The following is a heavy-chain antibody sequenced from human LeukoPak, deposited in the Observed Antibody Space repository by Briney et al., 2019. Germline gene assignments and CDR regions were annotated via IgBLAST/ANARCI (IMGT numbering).Heavy chain of an antibody. CDR2: ISAYNGNT. V-gene: IGHV1-18*01. CDR3: ARDYWDEQQLVQRWFDP. D-gene: IGHD6-13*01. J-gene: IGHJ5*02. CDR1: GYTFTKYG. Sequence: GASVKVSCKTSGYTFTKYGISWVRQAPGQGLEWMGWISAYNGNTNYAQKLQGRVTMTTDTSTSTAYMELRSLRSDDTAVYYCARDYWDEQQLVQRWFDPWGQGTLVTVSS.